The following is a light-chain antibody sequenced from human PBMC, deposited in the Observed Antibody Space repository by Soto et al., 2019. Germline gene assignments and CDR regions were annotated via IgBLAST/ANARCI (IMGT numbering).Light chain of an antibody. V-gene: IGLV2-14*03. CDR3: TSYTPSSTYV. CDR2: AVS. CDR1: SSDVGNYNY. J-gene: IGLJ1*01. Sequence: QSALTQPASVSGSPGQSITISFTGTSSDVGNYNYVSWYRQYPGKAPKLMIYAVSRRPSGVSNRFSVSKSGNTASLTISGLEAEDEADYYCTSYTPSSTYVFGTGTKVTVL.